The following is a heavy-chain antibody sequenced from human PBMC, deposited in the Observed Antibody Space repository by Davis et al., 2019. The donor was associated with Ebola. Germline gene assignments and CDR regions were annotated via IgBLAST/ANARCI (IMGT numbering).Heavy chain of an antibody. CDR1: GYSFTNYW. CDR2: IDPADSDT. J-gene: IGHJ6*02. CDR3: ARGGTDYYAMDV. Sequence: GESLKISCKGSGYSFTNYWIAWVRQMPGKGLEWMGLIDPADSDTRYSPSFQGQVTFSADKSISTAYLQWNNLKASDTAMYYCARGGTDYYAMDVWGQGTTVTVSS. V-gene: IGHV5-51*01.